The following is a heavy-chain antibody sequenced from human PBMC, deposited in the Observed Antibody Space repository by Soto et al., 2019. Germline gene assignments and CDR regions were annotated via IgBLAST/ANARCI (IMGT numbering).Heavy chain of an antibody. CDR3: STCDSGYLRTGY. J-gene: IGHJ4*02. D-gene: IGHD5-12*01. V-gene: IGHV3-74*01. CDR1: GFTFSNYW. CDR2: IKSDGTYT. Sequence: GGSLRLACAASGFTFSNYWMHWVRQAPGKGLVWVSRIKSDGTYTNYADSVKGRFTISRDNAESTLYLQMNSLRAEDTAVYFFSTCDSGYLRTGYRAQRTLVTGSS.